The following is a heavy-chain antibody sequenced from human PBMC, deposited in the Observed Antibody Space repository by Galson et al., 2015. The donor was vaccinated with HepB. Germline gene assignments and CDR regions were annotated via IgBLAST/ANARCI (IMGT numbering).Heavy chain of an antibody. CDR1: GFTFSDYY. V-gene: IGHV3-11*05. Sequence: SLRLSCAASGFTFSDYYMSWIRQAPGKGLEWVSYISSSSSYTNYADSVKGRFTISRDNAKNSLYLQMNSLRAEDTAVYYCARALQQLVPYYYYGMDVWGQGTTVTVSS. CDR3: ARALQQLVPYYYYGMDV. CDR2: ISSSSSYT. J-gene: IGHJ6*02. D-gene: IGHD6-13*01.